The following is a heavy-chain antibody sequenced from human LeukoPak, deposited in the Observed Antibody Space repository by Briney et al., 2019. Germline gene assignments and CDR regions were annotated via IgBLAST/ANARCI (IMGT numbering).Heavy chain of an antibody. CDR2: IIPIFGTA. CDR1: GGTFSSYA. D-gene: IGHD1-1*01. CDR3: ARGPELERFDY. J-gene: IGHJ4*02. Sequence: SLKVSCKASGGTFSSYAINWVRQAPGQGLEWMGGIIPIFGTANYAQKFQGRVTITTDESTSTAYMELSSLRSEDTAVYYCARGPELERFDYWGQGTLVTVSS. V-gene: IGHV1-69*05.